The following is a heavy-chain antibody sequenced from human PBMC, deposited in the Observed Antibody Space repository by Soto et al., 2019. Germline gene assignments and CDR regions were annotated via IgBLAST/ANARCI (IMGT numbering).Heavy chain of an antibody. CDR2: IIPIFGTA. V-gene: IGHV1-69*01. CDR1: GGTFSSYA. J-gene: IGHJ6*02. CDR3: ARHCGGDCYPPYYYYGMDV. D-gene: IGHD2-21*02. Sequence: QVQLVQSGAEVKKPGSSVKVSCKASGGTFSSYAISWVRQAPGQGLEWMGGIIPIFGTANYAKKFQGRVTITADESTSTAYMELSSLRSEDTAVYYCARHCGGDCYPPYYYYGMDVWGQGTTVTVSS.